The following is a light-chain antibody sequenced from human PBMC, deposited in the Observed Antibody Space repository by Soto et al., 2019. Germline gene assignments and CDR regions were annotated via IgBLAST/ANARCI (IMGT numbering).Light chain of an antibody. CDR3: ASYAGSINWV. V-gene: IGLV2-8*01. CDR1: SSDFGGYNY. J-gene: IGLJ3*02. Sequence: QSVLTQPPSASGSPGQSVTISCTGTSSDFGGYNYVSWYQQHPGKAPKLMVFEVSKRPSGVPDRFSGSKSGNTASLTVSGLQAEDEADYYCASYAGSINWVFGGGTKLTVL. CDR2: EVS.